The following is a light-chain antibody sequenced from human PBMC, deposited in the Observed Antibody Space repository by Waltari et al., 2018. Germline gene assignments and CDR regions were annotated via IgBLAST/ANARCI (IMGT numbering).Light chain of an antibody. CDR1: QNINIF. V-gene: IGKV1-39*01. Sequence: DIQMTQSPSSLSASVGDRVTITCRASQNINIFLSWYQKRPGRAPRLLIYAASSLHSGVPSRISGSGSGTDFTLTIASLQPEDFATYYCQQSDTFVALTFGGGTKVEI. CDR3: QQSDTFVALT. J-gene: IGKJ4*01. CDR2: AAS.